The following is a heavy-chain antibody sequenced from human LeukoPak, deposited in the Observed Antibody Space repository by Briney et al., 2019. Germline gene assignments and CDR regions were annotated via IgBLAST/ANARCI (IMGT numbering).Heavy chain of an antibody. Sequence: GGSLRLSCAASGFTFSSYAMHWVRQAPGQGLEYVSAISSNGGSTYYANSVKGRFTISRDDSKNTLYLQMGSLRGEDMAVYYCARSVVVTANLDYWGQVTLVTVSS. J-gene: IGHJ4*02. CDR2: ISSNGGST. CDR1: GFTFSSYA. CDR3: ARSVVVTANLDY. D-gene: IGHD2-21*02. V-gene: IGHV3-64*01.